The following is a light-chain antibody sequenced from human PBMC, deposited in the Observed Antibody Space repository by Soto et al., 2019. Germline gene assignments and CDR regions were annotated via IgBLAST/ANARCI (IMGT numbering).Light chain of an antibody. CDR1: QSISSW. CDR2: KAS. Sequence: DIQMTQSPSTLSASVGDRVTITCRASQSISSWLAWYQQKPGKAPKLLIYKASSLESGVPSRFSGSGSWTEFTLTISSLQPDDFATYYCQQYNSYSPWTFGQGTKVDI. V-gene: IGKV1-5*03. CDR3: QQYNSYSPWT. J-gene: IGKJ1*01.